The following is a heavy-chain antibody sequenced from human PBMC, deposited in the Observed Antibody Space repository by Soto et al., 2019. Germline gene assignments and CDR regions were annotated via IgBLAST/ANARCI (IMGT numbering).Heavy chain of an antibody. CDR1: GFTFTRYN. D-gene: IGHD3-22*01. J-gene: IGHJ6*02. V-gene: IGHV3-30-3*01. Sequence: QVQLVESGGGVVQTGRSLRLSCAASGFTFTRYNMSWVRQAPGKGLEWVALISYDGDNEYYSDSVKGRFTVSRDNSTTPLHLQMNRPRAEATALYYCARDHSSDSRCLLHRYDLHDWGPGTTVPVSS. CDR3: ARDHSSDSRCLLHRYDLHD. CDR2: ISYDGDNE.